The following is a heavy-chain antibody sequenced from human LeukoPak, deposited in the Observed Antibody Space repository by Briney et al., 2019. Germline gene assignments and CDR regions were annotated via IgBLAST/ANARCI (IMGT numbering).Heavy chain of an antibody. D-gene: IGHD3-16*01. CDR2: IYYSGST. CDR3: ARDGARGDY. V-gene: IGHV4-59*01. J-gene: IGHJ4*02. Sequence: PSETLSLTCTVSGGSISSYYWSWIRQPPGKGLEWIGYIYYSGSTNYNPSLKSRVTISVDTSKNQFSLKLSSVTAADTAVYYCARDGARGDYWGQGTLVTVSS. CDR1: GGSISSYY.